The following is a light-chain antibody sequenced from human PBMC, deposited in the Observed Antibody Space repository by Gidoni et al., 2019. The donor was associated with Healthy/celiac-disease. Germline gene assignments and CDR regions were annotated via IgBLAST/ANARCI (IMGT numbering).Light chain of an antibody. CDR1: QSISSY. J-gene: IGKJ4*01. CDR3: QQSYSTPPLT. V-gene: IGKV1-39*01. Sequence: DIQMTQSPSSLSASVGDRVTITCRASQSISSYLHWYQQKPGKAPKLLIDAASSLQSGVPSRFSGSGSGTDFTLTISSLQPEDFATDYCQQSYSTPPLTFXGXTKVEIK. CDR2: AAS.